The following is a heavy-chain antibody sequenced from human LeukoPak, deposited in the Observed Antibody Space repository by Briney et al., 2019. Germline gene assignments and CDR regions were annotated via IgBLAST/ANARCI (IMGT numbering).Heavy chain of an antibody. CDR2: ISVSGGST. D-gene: IGHD4-17*01. J-gene: IGHJ4*02. V-gene: IGHV3-23*01. CDR1: GFTFSSYA. Sequence: GGSLRLSCAASGFTFSSYAMSWVRQAPGKGLEWVSAISVSGGSTHYADSVKGRFTISRDNSKNTLYLQMNSLRAEDTAVYYCAREGRLRGFDYWGQGTLVTVSS. CDR3: AREGRLRGFDY.